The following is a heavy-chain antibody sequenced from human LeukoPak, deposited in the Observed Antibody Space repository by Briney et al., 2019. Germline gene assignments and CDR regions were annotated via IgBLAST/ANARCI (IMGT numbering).Heavy chain of an antibody. CDR1: GGSISSSSYY. V-gene: IGHV4-39*07. CDR2: IYYSGST. D-gene: IGHD6-13*01. J-gene: IGHJ4*02. CDR3: ARENSVVSSWYAY. Sequence: SETLSLTCTVSGGSISSSSYYWGWIRQPPGKGLEWIGSIYYSGSTYYNPSLKSRVTISVDTSKNQFSLQLNSVTPEDTAVYYCARENSVVSSWYAYWGQGTLVTVSS.